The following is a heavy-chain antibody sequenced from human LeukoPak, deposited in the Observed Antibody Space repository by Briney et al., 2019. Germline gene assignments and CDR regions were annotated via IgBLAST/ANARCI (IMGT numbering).Heavy chain of an antibody. D-gene: IGHD4-11*01. Sequence: SETLSLTCAVSGGSISSNSYYWGWIRQPPGKGLEWIGSIYYSGSTYYNPSLKSRVTISVDTSKNQFSLKLSSVTAADTAVYYCARGGYYSNSVYYYYYYMDVWGKGTTVTVSS. V-gene: IGHV4-39*01. J-gene: IGHJ6*03. CDR2: IYYSGST. CDR3: ARGGYYSNSVYYYYYYMDV. CDR1: GGSISSNSYY.